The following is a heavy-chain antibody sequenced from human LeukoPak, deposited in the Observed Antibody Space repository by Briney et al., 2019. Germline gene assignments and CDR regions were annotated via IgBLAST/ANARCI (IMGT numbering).Heavy chain of an antibody. Sequence: GRSLRLSCAASGFTFDDYAMHWVRQAPGKGLEWVAGISWNGGSIVYADSVKGRFTISRDNVKNSLYLQMNSLRAEDMALYYCAKLSDSGWFDYWGQGTLVTVSS. CDR1: GFTFDDYA. V-gene: IGHV3-9*03. D-gene: IGHD5-12*01. CDR2: ISWNGGSI. J-gene: IGHJ4*02. CDR3: AKLSDSGWFDY.